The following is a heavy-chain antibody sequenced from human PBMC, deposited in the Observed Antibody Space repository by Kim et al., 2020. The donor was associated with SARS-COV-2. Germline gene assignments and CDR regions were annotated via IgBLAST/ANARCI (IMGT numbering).Heavy chain of an antibody. V-gene: IGHV2-5*01. D-gene: IGHD3-3*01. Sequence: SPSRKSRLTITQDTSKNQVVLTMTNMDPVDTATYYCAHRPAGFWSGYFDYWGQGTLVTVSS. J-gene: IGHJ4*02. CDR3: AHRPAGFWSGYFDY.